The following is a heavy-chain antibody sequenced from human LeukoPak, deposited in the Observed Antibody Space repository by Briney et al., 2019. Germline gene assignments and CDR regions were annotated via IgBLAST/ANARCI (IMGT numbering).Heavy chain of an antibody. J-gene: IGHJ4*02. CDR3: ATVGYSSSRHLFDY. V-gene: IGHV3-30*02. Sequence: SVKGRFTISRDNSKNTLYLQMNSLRAEDTAVYYCATVGYSSSRHLFDYWGQGTQVTVSS. D-gene: IGHD6-13*01.